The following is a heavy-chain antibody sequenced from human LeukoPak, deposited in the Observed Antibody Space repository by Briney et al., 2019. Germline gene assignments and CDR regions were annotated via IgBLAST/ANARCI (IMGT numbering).Heavy chain of an antibody. V-gene: IGHV4-34*01. CDR1: GGSFSSYY. J-gene: IGHJ4*02. CDR2: IDHSGST. CDR3: ARNFPCSKLDY. D-gene: IGHD1-7*01. Sequence: PSETLSLTCAVSGGSFSSYYWSWIRQPPGKGLEWIGEIDHSGSTNYNPSLKSRVNISVDTSKSQFSLQLSSVTAADTAVYYCARNFPCSKLDYWGQGTLVTVSS.